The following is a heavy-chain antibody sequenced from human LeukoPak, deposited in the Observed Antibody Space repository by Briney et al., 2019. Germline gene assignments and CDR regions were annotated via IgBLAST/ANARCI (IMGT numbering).Heavy chain of an antibody. V-gene: IGHV3-66*02. CDR1: GFTFSNAW. D-gene: IGHD3-10*01. J-gene: IGHJ4*02. CDR3: VKDRTGTYTLDY. Sequence: GGSLRLSCAASGFTFSNAWMSWVRQAPGKGLEWVSTIYSGGNAYYADSVKGRFIISRDNSMNTLFLQMNSLRAEDTAVYYCVKDRTGTYTLDYWGQGTLVTVSS. CDR2: IYSGGNA.